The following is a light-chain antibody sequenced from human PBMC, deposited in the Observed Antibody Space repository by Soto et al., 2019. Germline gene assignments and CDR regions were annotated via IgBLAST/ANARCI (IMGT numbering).Light chain of an antibody. CDR2: GAS. V-gene: IGKV1-39*01. Sequence: DIRMTQSQSSLSASXXDRVXITCRASLTIGDSLSWFQQKVGKPPTXXIYGASALQSGVPARFSGSGSGTDFTLTINNMQREDFATYYCQQTYNLPRTFGQGTKVDIK. J-gene: IGKJ1*01. CDR3: QQTYNLPRT. CDR1: LTIGDS.